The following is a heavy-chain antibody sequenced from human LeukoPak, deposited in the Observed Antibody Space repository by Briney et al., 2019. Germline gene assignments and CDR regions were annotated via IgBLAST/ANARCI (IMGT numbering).Heavy chain of an antibody. V-gene: IGHV3-21*01. D-gene: IGHD5-12*01. Sequence: PGGSLRLSCAASGFTFSSYSMNWVRQAPGKGLEWVSSISSSSSYIYYADSVKGRFTISRDNAKNSLYLQMNSLRAEDTAVYYCARTSGYDAYYYYYMDVWGKGTTVTISS. J-gene: IGHJ6*03. CDR1: GFTFSSYS. CDR3: ARTSGYDAYYYYYMDV. CDR2: ISSSSSYI.